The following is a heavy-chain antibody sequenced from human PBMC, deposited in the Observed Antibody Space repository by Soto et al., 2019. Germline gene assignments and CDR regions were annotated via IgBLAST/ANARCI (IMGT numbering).Heavy chain of an antibody. CDR3: ARGISMIVEVQRDAPDKYYFDS. Sequence: SEALSLTCTVSGGSISNYYWHWVRQPAGKELEWIGRMYNTGSASYNPSLRSRVTISADTSKNQFSLRLNSVTAADTAVYYCARGISMIVEVQRDAPDKYYFDSWGQGTLVTVTS. D-gene: IGHD3-22*01. CDR1: GGSISNYY. J-gene: IGHJ4*02. V-gene: IGHV4-4*07. CDR2: MYNTGSA.